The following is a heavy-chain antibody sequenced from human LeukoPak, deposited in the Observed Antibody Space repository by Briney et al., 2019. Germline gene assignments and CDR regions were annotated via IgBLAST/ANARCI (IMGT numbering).Heavy chain of an antibody. CDR3: AREGKRLDWSLLAAGYFDY. CDR1: GFTFGSYS. Sequence: PGGSLRLSCAASGFTFGSYSMNWVRQAPGKGLEWVSYISSSSSTIYYADSVKGRFTISRDNAKNSLYLQMNSLRAEDTAVYYCAREGKRLDWSLLAAGYFDYWGQGTLVTVSS. CDR2: ISSSSSTI. J-gene: IGHJ4*02. V-gene: IGHV3-48*01. D-gene: IGHD3-9*01.